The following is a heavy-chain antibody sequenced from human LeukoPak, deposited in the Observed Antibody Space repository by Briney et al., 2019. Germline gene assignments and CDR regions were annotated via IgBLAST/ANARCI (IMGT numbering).Heavy chain of an antibody. CDR3: ARLESGVLGDPYYYDSSGYYYRGFFDT. J-gene: IGHJ5*02. V-gene: IGHV4-59*08. CDR1: GGSISSFY. CDR2: IYDSGST. D-gene: IGHD3-22*01. Sequence: SETLSLTCTVSGGSISSFYWSWIRQPPGKGLEWIGYIYDSGSTKYNLSLKSRVIISVDTSKNQFSLKLSSVTAADTAVYYCARLESGVLGDPYYYDSSGYYYRGFFDTWGQGSLVTVSS.